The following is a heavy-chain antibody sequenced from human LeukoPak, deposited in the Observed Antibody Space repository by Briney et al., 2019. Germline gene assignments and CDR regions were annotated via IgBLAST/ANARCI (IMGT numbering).Heavy chain of an antibody. D-gene: IGHD1-1*01. CDR2: INTDGSST. V-gene: IGHV3-74*01. Sequence: HPGRSLRLSCAASGFTFSSYWMHWVRQAPGKWLVWVSHINTDGSSTNYADSVKGRFTISRDNAKNPLYLQMNSLRAEDTAVYYCASPRTTGTTGSWGQGTLVTVSS. J-gene: IGHJ4*02. CDR3: ASPRTTGTTGS. CDR1: GFTFSSYW.